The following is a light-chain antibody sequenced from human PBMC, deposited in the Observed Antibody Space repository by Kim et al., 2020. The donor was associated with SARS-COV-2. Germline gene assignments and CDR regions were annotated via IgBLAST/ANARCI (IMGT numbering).Light chain of an antibody. V-gene: IGLV1-44*01. CDR1: SSNIGSNT. CDR2: SNN. Sequence: QSVLPQPPSASGTPGQRVTISCSGSSSNIGSNTVNWYQQLPGTAPKLLIYSNNQRPSGVPDRFSGSKSGTSASLAISGLQSEDEADYYCAAWDDSLNGPVFGGGTQLTVL. CDR3: AAWDDSLNGPV. J-gene: IGLJ3*02.